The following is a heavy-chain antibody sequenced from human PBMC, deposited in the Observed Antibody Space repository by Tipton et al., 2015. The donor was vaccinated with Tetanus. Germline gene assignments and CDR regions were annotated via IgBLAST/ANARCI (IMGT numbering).Heavy chain of an antibody. D-gene: IGHD2-2*01. CDR2: VSSSGNS. J-gene: IGHJ5*02. CDR1: GGSVSSYY. V-gene: IGHV4-4*07. CDR3: ARGSDIVVVPGVTRADWFDP. Sequence: TLSLTCTVSGGSVSSYYWTWFRQPPGKRLERIGFVSSSGNSNYSPSLTGRVTMSLDTSKNQFSLKLTSVTAADTAMYYCARGSDIVVVPGVTRADWFDPWGQGTLVTVSS.